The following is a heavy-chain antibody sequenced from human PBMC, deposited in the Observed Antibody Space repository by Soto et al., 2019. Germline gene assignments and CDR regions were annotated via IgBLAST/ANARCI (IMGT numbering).Heavy chain of an antibody. CDR3: ARLEGLATIAYYFHF. V-gene: IGHV4-39*01. CDR1: DDSINSDKYY. J-gene: IGHJ4*02. Sequence: QLQLQESGPGLVKPSETLSLTCSVSDDSINSDKYYWGWIRQPPGQGLEWIGSIYYRGNAYYNPSLQTRVTISLDKSKSLFTLKLNSATAAYSAVYFCARLEGLATIAYYFHFWGPGALVTVSS. D-gene: IGHD3-9*01. CDR2: IYYRGNA.